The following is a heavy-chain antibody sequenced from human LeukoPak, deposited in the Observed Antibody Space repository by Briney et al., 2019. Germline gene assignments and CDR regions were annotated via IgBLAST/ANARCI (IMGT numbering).Heavy chain of an antibody. Sequence: GGSLRLSCAASGFTFSSYAMHWVRQAPGKGLEWVAVISYDGSNKYYADSVKGRFTISRDNSKNTLYLQMNSLRAEDTAVYYCAREAYSSSWYSYFDYWGQGTLVTVSS. CDR3: AREAYSSSWYSYFDY. CDR2: ISYDGSNK. V-gene: IGHV3-30*04. CDR1: GFTFSSYA. D-gene: IGHD6-13*01. J-gene: IGHJ4*02.